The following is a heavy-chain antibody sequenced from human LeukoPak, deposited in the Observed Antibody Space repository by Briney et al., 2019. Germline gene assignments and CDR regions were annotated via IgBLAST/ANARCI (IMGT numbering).Heavy chain of an antibody. V-gene: IGHV4-34*01. Sequence: PSETLSLTCAVYGGSFSGYYWSWIRQPPGKGLEWIGEINHSGSTNYNPSLKSRVTISVDTSKNQFPLKLSSVTAADTAVYYCARGVVWWELHYWGQGTLVTVSS. D-gene: IGHD1-26*01. J-gene: IGHJ4*02. CDR3: ARGVVWWELHY. CDR1: GGSFSGYY. CDR2: INHSGST.